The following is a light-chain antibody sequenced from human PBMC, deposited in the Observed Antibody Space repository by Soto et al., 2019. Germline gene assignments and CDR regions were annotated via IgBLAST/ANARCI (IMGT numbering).Light chain of an antibody. CDR3: QQTSSAPFT. J-gene: IGKJ3*01. V-gene: IGKV1-39*01. CDR2: DAA. CDR1: QNINTY. Sequence: DIQMTQSPYSLSAAVGDRVTITCRASQNINTYLNWYQQKPGKAPKLLIFDAASLQSGVPSRFSGSGSRTDFTLTITSLQPEDFATYYCQQTSSAPFTFGPGTKVDI.